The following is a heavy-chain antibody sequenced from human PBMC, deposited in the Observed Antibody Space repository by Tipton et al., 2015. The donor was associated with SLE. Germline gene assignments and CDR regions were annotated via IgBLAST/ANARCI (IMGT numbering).Heavy chain of an antibody. CDR2: IYHSGST. J-gene: IGHJ4*02. V-gene: IGHV4-59*02. Sequence: TLFLTCTVSGDSVSSYYWSWIRQPPGKGLEWIGNIYHSGSTKYNPSLKSRVSTSVDTSKNQFSLKLSSVTAADTAVYYCARGGTYHDSSGNIDYWGQGTLVTASS. CDR3: ARGGTYHDSSGNIDY. D-gene: IGHD3-22*01. CDR1: GDSVSSYY.